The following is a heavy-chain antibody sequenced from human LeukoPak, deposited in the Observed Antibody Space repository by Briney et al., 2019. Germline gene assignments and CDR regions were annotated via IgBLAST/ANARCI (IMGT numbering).Heavy chain of an antibody. CDR1: GFTFSSYE. J-gene: IGHJ3*01. CDR2: ISSSGSTI. D-gene: IGHD2-2*02. CDR3: AMKAVPRPRLYDAFDF. V-gene: IGHV3-48*03. Sequence: GGSLRLSCAASGFTFSSYEMNWVRQAPGKGLEWVSYISSSGSTIYYADSVKGRFTISRDNAKNSLYLQMNSLRADDTAVYYCAMKAVPRPRLYDAFDFWGQGTVVTVSS.